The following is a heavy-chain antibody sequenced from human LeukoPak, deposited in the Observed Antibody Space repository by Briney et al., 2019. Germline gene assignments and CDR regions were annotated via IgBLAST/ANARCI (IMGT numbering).Heavy chain of an antibody. V-gene: IGHV3-30*04. CDR3: AGGYSYGYLKQFDY. CDR2: ISYDGSNK. CDR1: GFTFSSYA. J-gene: IGHJ4*02. Sequence: PGRSLRLSCAASGFTFSSYAMRWVRQAPGKGLEWVAVISYDGSNKYYADSVKGRFTISRDNSKNTLYLQMNSLRAEDTAVYFCAGGYSYGYLKQFDYWGQGTLVTVSS. D-gene: IGHD5-18*01.